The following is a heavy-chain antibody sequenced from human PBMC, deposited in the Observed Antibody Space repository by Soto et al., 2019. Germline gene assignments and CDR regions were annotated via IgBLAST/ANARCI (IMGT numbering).Heavy chain of an antibody. CDR2: INSGGDSA. CDR3: AHPRGYGVFDAVDI. D-gene: IGHD4-17*01. Sequence: GGSLRLSCAASGFIFSTYAMNWVRQAPGKGLEWVSAINSGGDSAFYAESVRGRFTISRDNSINTLYLQMSSLRTEDTAVYYCAHPRGYGVFDAVDIWGQGTMVTVSS. CDR1: GFIFSTYA. J-gene: IGHJ3*02. V-gene: IGHV3-23*01.